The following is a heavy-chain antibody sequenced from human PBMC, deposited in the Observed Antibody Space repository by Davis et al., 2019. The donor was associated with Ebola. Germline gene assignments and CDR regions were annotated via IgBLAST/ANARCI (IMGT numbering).Heavy chain of an antibody. J-gene: IGHJ5*02. CDR3: ARVRGEGYSSSWYPPLNWFDP. CDR2: IIPIFGTA. CDR1: GGTFSSYA. D-gene: IGHD6-13*01. V-gene: IGHV1-69*13. Sequence: SVKVSCKASGGTFSSYAISWVRQAPGQGLEWMGGIIPIFGTANYAQKFQGRVTITADESTSTAYMELSSLRSEDTAVYYCARVRGEGYSSSWYPPLNWFDPWGQGTLVTVSS.